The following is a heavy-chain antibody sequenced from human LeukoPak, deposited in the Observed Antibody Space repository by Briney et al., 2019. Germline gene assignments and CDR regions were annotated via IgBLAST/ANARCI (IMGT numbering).Heavy chain of an antibody. V-gene: IGHV4-34*01. CDR1: GGSFSGYY. CDR2: INHSGST. J-gene: IGHJ6*04. Sequence: PSETLSLTCAVYGGSFSGYYWNWIRQPPGKGLEWIGEINHSGSTNYNPSLKSRVTILVGTSKNQFSLKLSSVTAADTAVYYCARGWVATTSYYYYGIDVWGKGTTVTVSS. CDR3: ARGWVATTSYYYYGIDV. D-gene: IGHD1-14*01.